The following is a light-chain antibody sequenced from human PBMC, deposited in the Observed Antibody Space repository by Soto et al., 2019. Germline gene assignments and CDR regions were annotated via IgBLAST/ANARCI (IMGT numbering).Light chain of an antibody. CDR3: MQALQTPIT. CDR1: QSLLHSNGYKY. V-gene: IGKV2-28*01. Sequence: DLVMTQSPLSLPVTPGEPASISCRSSQSLLHSNGYKYLDWYLQKPGQSPQLLIYLGSNRASGAPDRFSGSGSGTDFTLEISRVQAEDVGVYYCMQALQTPITFGQGTRLEIK. J-gene: IGKJ5*01. CDR2: LGS.